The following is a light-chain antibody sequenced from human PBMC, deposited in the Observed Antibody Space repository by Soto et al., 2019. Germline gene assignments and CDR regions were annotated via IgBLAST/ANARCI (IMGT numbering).Light chain of an antibody. CDR3: QPSYSSPWT. Sequence: DIQMTQSPSSLSASVGDRVTITCRASQSISSYLNWYQQRPGKAPKVLIYGASNLQSGVPSRFSGSGSGTDFTLTISSLQPEDFATYYCQPSYSSPWTFGQGTKVEIK. CDR2: GAS. CDR1: QSISSY. J-gene: IGKJ1*01. V-gene: IGKV1-39*01.